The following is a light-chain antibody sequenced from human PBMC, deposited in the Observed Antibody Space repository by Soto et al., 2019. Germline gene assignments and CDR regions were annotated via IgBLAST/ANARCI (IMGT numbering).Light chain of an antibody. Sequence: LMTQSPLSLPVTLGQPASISCRSSQSLVHSDGRTYLSWFQQRPGQSPTRLIYKVSNRDSGVPDRFSGGGSGTDFTLRISRVETEDVGVYYCLVGTHGVTFGQGTRLEIK. CDR2: KVS. V-gene: IGKV2-30*02. CDR1: QSLVHSDGRTY. CDR3: LVGTHGVT. J-gene: IGKJ5*01.